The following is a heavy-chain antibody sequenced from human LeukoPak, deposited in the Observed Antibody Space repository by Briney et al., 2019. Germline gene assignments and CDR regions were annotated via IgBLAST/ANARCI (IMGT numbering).Heavy chain of an antibody. CDR2: IYTSGST. CDR1: GGSISSYY. CDR3: ARDNNYYGSGSYHDY. V-gene: IGHV4-4*07. Sequence: SEILSLTCTVSGGSISSYYWSWIRQPAGKGLEWIGRIYTSGSTNYNPSLKSRVTMSVDTSKNQFSLKLSSVTAADTAVYYCARDNNYYGSGSYHDYWGQGTLVTVSS. J-gene: IGHJ4*02. D-gene: IGHD3-10*01.